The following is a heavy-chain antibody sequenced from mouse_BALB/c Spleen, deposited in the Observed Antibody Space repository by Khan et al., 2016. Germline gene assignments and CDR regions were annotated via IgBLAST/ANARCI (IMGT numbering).Heavy chain of an antibody. CDR1: GYTFIRYV. J-gene: IGHJ4*01. V-gene: IGHV1S136*01. Sequence: VQLQQSGPELVKPGASVKMSCKASGYTFIRYVIHWVKQKPGQGLEWIGYINPYNDGTKYNEKFKGKASLTSDKSSSTAYLDLSSLTSEDSAVYYCARVDWEDFAMDYWGQGTSVTVSS. CDR2: INPYNDGT. CDR3: ARVDWEDFAMDY. D-gene: IGHD4-1*01.